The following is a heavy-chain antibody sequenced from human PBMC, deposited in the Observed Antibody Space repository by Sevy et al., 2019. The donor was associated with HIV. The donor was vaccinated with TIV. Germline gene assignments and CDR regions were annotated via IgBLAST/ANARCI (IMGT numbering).Heavy chain of an antibody. CDR2: ISNSGSTI. CDR1: GFTFSSYE. J-gene: IGHJ4*02. CDR3: AKDLAIAAPPYYFDY. Sequence: GGSLRLSCTASGFTFSSYEMNWVRQAPGKGLEWVSYISNSGSTIHYSDSVKGRFTISRDNSKNTLYLQMNSLRAEDTAVYYCAKDLAIAAPPYYFDYWGQGTLVTVSS. D-gene: IGHD6-6*01. V-gene: IGHV3-48*03.